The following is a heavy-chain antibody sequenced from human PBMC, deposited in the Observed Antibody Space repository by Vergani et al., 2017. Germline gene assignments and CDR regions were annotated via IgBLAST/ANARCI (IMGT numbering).Heavy chain of an antibody. V-gene: IGHV1-2*02. CDR1: GYTFTGYY. D-gene: IGHD3-22*01. CDR2: INPNSGGT. J-gene: IGHJ4*02. Sequence: QVQLVQSGAEVKKPGASVKVSCKASGYTFTGYYMHWVRQAPGQGLEWMGWINPNSGGTNYAQKFQGRVTMTRDTSTSTVYMELSSLRSEDTAVYFCARSNYDSQAKDYWGQGTLVTVSS. CDR3: ARSNYDSQAKDY.